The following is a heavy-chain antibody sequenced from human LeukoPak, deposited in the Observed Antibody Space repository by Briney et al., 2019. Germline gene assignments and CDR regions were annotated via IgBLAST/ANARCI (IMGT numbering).Heavy chain of an antibody. Sequence: SETLSLTCTVSGGSISSYYWSWIRQPPGKGLEWIGYIYYSGSTKYNPSLKSRVTISVDTSKNQFSLKLSSVTAADTAVYYCARHGSGYDAFDIWGQGTMVTVSS. D-gene: IGHD3-22*01. CDR2: IYYSGST. J-gene: IGHJ3*02. V-gene: IGHV4-59*08. CDR3: ARHGSGYDAFDI. CDR1: GGSISSYY.